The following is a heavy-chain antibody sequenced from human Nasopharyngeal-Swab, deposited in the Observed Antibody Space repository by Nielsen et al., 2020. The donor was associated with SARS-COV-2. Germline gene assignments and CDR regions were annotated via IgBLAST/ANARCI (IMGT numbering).Heavy chain of an antibody. Sequence: SETLSLTCTVSGGSISSGGYYWSWIRQHPGKGLEWIGYIYYSGSTNYNPSLKSRVTISVDTSKNQFSLKLSSVTAADTAVYYCARGYGSGSYSYMDVWGKGTTVTVSS. CDR3: ARGYGSGSYSYMDV. CDR1: GGSISSGGYY. J-gene: IGHJ6*03. CDR2: IYYSGST. D-gene: IGHD3-10*01. V-gene: IGHV4-61*08.